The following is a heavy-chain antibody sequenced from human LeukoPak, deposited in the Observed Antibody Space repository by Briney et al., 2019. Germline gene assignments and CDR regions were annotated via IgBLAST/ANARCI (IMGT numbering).Heavy chain of an antibody. CDR2: INAGNGNT. CDR1: GYTFTSYA. CDR3: AASQWLLLPHLDY. V-gene: IGHV1-3*01. D-gene: IGHD3-22*01. Sequence: ASVKASCKASGYTFTSYAMHWVRQAPGQRLEWMGWINAGNGNTKYSQKFQGRVTITRDTSASTAYMELSSLRSEDTAAYYCAASQWLLLPHLDYWGQGTLVTVSS. J-gene: IGHJ4*02.